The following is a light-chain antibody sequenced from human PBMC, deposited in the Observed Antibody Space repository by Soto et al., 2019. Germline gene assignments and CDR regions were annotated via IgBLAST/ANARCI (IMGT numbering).Light chain of an antibody. Sequence: EFVMTQSPATLSVSLGERATLSCRASQSVNSKLAWYQQKPGQAPRLLIYGASTRATGIPARFSGSGSGTEFTLTISSLQSGDFAVYYCQQYNNWPPITFGQGTRLEIK. V-gene: IGKV3-15*01. CDR1: QSVNSK. CDR3: QQYNNWPPIT. J-gene: IGKJ5*01. CDR2: GAS.